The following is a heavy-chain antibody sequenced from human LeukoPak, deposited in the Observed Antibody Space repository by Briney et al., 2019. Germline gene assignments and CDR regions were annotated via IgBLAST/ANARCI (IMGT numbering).Heavy chain of an antibody. D-gene: IGHD3-22*01. V-gene: IGHV1-2*02. Sequence: GASVKVSCEASGYTFTGYYMHWVRQAPGQGLEWMGWINLNNGRINYAQNFQGRVTMTRDTSISTAYMELSSLTSDDTALYYCARGTYYDSSAYSGVRLFDYWGQGTLVTVSS. CDR3: ARGTYYDSSAYSGVRLFDY. CDR1: GYTFTGYY. CDR2: INLNNGRI. J-gene: IGHJ4*02.